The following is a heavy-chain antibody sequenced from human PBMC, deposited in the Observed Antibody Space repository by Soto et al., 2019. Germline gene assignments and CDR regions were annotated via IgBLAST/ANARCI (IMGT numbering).Heavy chain of an antibody. CDR3: ARESPHEVAAEFFDS. Sequence: QVQLVQSGSELKKPGASVKVSCKASGYTFTSYAMHWVRQAPGQGLEWMGWINTNTGNPTYAQRFTGRFVFSLDTSISTAYLQIFSLKAEDTAVYYCARESPHEVAAEFFDSWGQGTLVTVSS. CDR1: GYTFTSYA. D-gene: IGHD6-13*01. J-gene: IGHJ4*02. CDR2: INTNTGNP. V-gene: IGHV7-4-1*01.